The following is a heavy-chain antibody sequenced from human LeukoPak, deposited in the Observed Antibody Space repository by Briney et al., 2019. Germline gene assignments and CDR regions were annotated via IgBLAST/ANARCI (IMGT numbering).Heavy chain of an antibody. CDR3: AKEVLYFGELLQAKYFDL. CDR2: ISGSGGST. Sequence: GGSLRLSCAASGFTFSSYEMNWVRQAPGKGLEWVSGISGSGGSTYYAGSVKGRFTISRDNSKNTLYVQMNSLRAEDTAVYYCAKEVLYFGELLQAKYFDLWGRGTLVTVSS. CDR1: GFTFSSYE. J-gene: IGHJ2*01. V-gene: IGHV3-23*01. D-gene: IGHD3-10*01.